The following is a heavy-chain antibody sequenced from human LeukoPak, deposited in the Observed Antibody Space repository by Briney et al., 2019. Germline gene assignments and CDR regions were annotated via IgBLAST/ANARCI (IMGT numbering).Heavy chain of an antibody. V-gene: IGHV5-51*01. J-gene: IGHJ4*02. CDR1: GYSFTSNW. CDR3: ARHQEPGVAAAGIDY. CDR2: FYPGDSDS. Sequence: GESLKISCKGSGYSFTSNWIGWVRQMPGKGLEWMGIFYPGDSDSRYSPSFQGQVTFSADKSISTAYLQWSSLKASDTAMYYCARHQEPGVAAAGIDYWGQGTLVTVSS. D-gene: IGHD6-13*01.